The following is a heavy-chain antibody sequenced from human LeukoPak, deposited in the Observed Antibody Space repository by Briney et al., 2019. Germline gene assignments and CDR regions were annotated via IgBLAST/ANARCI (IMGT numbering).Heavy chain of an antibody. CDR3: AKSQSQTGSSWSFDY. CDR2: IRSKANSYAT. CDR1: GFTFSGSA. V-gene: IGHV3-73*01. Sequence: PGGSLKLSCAASGFTFSGSAMHWVRQASGKGLEWVGRIRSKANSYATAYAASVKGRFTISRDDSKNTAYLQMNSLKTEDTAVYYRAKSQSQTGSSWSFDYWGQGTLVTVSS. J-gene: IGHJ4*02. D-gene: IGHD6-13*01.